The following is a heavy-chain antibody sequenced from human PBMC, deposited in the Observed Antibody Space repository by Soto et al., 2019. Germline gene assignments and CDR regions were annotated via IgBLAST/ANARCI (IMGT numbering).Heavy chain of an antibody. CDR3: ASHYDSSGYYYRGLDY. V-gene: IGHV1-69*12. CDR2: IIPIFGTA. J-gene: IGHJ4*02. CDR1: GGTFSSYA. D-gene: IGHD3-22*01. Sequence: QVQLVQFGAEVMKPGSSVKVSCKASGGTFSSYAISWVRQAPGQGLEWMGGIIPIFGTADYAQKFQGRVTITADESTSTAYMELSSLRSEDTAVYYCASHYDSSGYYYRGLDYWGQGTLVTVPS.